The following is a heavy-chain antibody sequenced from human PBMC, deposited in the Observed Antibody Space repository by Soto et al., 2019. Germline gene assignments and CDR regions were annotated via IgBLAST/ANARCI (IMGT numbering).Heavy chain of an antibody. Sequence: PGESLKISCKVSGYSFTSYWIGWVRQMPGKGLEWMGIIYPGDSDTRYSPSFQGQVTISADKSISTAYLQWSSLKASDTAMYYCARRVGIVVVVAATPYYYYYMVVSGKGTTVTV. CDR1: GYSFTSYW. CDR2: IYPGDSDT. V-gene: IGHV5-51*01. J-gene: IGHJ6*03. D-gene: IGHD2-15*01. CDR3: ARRVGIVVVVAATPYYYYYMVV.